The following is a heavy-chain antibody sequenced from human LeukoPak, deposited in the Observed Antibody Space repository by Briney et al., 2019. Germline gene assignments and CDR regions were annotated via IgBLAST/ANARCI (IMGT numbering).Heavy chain of an antibody. CDR3: ARHSYSSGWYSDY. CDR1: GGSISSSSYY. J-gene: IGHJ4*02. V-gene: IGHV4-39*01. Sequence: SETLSLTCTVSGGSISSSSYYWGWIRQPPGKGLEWIGSIYYSGSTYYNPSITSRVTISVGTSKNQFSLKLSSVTAADTAVYYCARHSYSSGWYSDYWGQGTLVTVSS. D-gene: IGHD6-19*01. CDR2: IYYSGST.